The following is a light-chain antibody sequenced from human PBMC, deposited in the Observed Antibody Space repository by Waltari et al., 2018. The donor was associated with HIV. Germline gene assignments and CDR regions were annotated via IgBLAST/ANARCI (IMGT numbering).Light chain of an antibody. CDR2: RND. Sequence: QSVLTQPPSASGTPGQRVTISCSGSRSNIGKNFIYWYQQFPGTAPKLLIYRNDQRPSGVPDRFSGSKSGTSASLAISGLRSEDEADYDCATWDDSLSGWVFGGGTKLTVL. V-gene: IGLV1-47*01. CDR1: RSNIGKNF. J-gene: IGLJ3*02. CDR3: ATWDDSLSGWV.